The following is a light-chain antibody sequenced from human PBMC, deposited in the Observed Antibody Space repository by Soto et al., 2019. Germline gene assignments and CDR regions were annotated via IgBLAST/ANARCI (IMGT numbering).Light chain of an antibody. Sequence: DIQMTQSPPSLSASVGDRVTITCRASQSTSSYLNWYQHKPGKAPKLLIYAASTLQGGVPSRFSGSGSETDFTLTISSLQPEDFATYYCQQSFITPRTFGQGTKVDIK. CDR2: AAS. V-gene: IGKV1-39*01. CDR3: QQSFITPRT. CDR1: QSTSSY. J-gene: IGKJ1*01.